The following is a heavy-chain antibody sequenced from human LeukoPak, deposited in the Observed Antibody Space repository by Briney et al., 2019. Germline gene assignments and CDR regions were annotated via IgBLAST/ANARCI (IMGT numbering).Heavy chain of an antibody. J-gene: IGHJ4*02. CDR2: IHHSGST. V-gene: IGHV4-38-2*02. Sequence: SETLSLTYTVSGYSISSGYYWGWIRQPPGKGLEWIGSIHHSGSTYYSPSLESRVTISVDTSKNQFSLNLSSVTAADTAVYYCAGDRHKLVDTVAGTLDYWGQGTLVTVSS. CDR1: GYSISSGYY. D-gene: IGHD6-19*01. CDR3: AGDRHKLVDTVAGTLDY.